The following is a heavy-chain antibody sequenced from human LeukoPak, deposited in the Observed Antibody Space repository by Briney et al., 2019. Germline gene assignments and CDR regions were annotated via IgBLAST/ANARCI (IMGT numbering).Heavy chain of an antibody. CDR1: GGTFSSYA. J-gene: IGHJ6*03. Sequence: ASVKVSCKASGGTFSSYAISWVRQAPGQGLEWMGGIIPIFGTANYAQKLQGRVTITADESTSTAYMELSSLRSEDTAVYYCASGFLTIFGRVTYMDVWGKGTTVTVSS. CDR3: ASGFLTIFGRVTYMDV. D-gene: IGHD3-3*01. CDR2: IIPIFGTA. V-gene: IGHV1-69*13.